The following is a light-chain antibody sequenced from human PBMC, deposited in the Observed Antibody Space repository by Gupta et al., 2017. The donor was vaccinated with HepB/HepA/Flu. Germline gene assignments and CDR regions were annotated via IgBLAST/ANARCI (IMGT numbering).Light chain of an antibody. V-gene: IGLV3-21*04. CDR2: YDS. CDR1: NIGSKS. J-gene: IGLJ2*01. Sequence: SYVLTPPPSVSVAPGKTARITCGGNNIGSKSVHWYQQKPGQAPVLVIYYDSDRPSGIPERFSGSNSGNTATLTISRVEAGDEADYYCQVWDSSSEVVFGGGTKLTVL. CDR3: QVWDSSSEVV.